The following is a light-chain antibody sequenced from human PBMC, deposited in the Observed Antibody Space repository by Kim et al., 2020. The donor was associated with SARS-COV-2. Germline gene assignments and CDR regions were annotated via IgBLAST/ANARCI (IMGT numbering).Light chain of an antibody. CDR1: QSISSW. CDR2: KAS. V-gene: IGKV1-5*03. J-gene: IGKJ2*01. CDR3: QQYNLYLYT. Sequence: DIQMTQSPSTLSASVGDTVTITCRASQSISSWLAWYQQRPGKAPKLLISKASSLESGVPSRFSGSGSGTEFTLTISSLQPDDFATYYCQQYNLYLYTFGQGTKLEI.